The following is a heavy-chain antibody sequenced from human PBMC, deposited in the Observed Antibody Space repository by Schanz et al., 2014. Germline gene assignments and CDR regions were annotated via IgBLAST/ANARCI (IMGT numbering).Heavy chain of an antibody. Sequence: EVQLLDSGGGLVQPGGSLRLSCTASGFTFSDYAMSWFRQAPGKGLEWVSTISASGGSTYYADSVKGRFTISRDNSKNILYLQMNSLRAEDAAVYYCAKARRKSNCSGGRCFHDSYDGMDVWGQGTTVTVSS. V-gene: IGHV3-23*01. D-gene: IGHD2-15*01. J-gene: IGHJ6*02. CDR1: GFTFSDYA. CDR3: AKARRKSNCSGGRCFHDSYDGMDV. CDR2: ISASGGST.